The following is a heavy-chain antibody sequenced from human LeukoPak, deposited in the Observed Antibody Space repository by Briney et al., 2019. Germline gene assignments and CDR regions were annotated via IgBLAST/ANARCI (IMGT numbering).Heavy chain of an antibody. V-gene: IGHV3-21*01. D-gene: IGHD6-13*01. CDR1: GFIFSSYS. CDR2: ISSSSSYI. J-gene: IGHJ6*02. Sequence: GGSLRLSCAASGFIFSSYSMNWVRQAPGKGLEWVSSISSSSSYIYYADSVKGRFTISRDNSKNTLYLQMNSLRAEDTAVYYCARDLMQQLVPYYYYYGMDVWGQGTTVTVSS. CDR3: ARDLMQQLVPYYYYYGMDV.